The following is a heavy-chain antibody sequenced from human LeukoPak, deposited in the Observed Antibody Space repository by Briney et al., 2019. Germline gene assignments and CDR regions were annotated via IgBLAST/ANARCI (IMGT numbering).Heavy chain of an antibody. J-gene: IGHJ4*02. Sequence: GGSLRLSCRTSGFTFSNAWMSWVRQAPGKGLEWVGRIKSKTDGGTTDYAAPVKGRFSISRDDSKNTLYLQMNSLKTEDTAVYYCATSSRGYCSSTSCAPDNWGQGTLVTVSS. D-gene: IGHD2-2*01. CDR2: IKSKTDGGTT. CDR3: ATSSRGYCSSTSCAPDN. V-gene: IGHV3-15*01. CDR1: GFTFSNAW.